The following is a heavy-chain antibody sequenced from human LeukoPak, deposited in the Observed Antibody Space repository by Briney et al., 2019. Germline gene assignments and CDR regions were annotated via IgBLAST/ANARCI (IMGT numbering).Heavy chain of an antibody. CDR1: GGSFSGYY. CDR2: INHSGSA. D-gene: IGHD1-1*01. J-gene: IGHJ4*02. Sequence: PSETLSLTCTVSGGSFSGYYCTWIRQPPGKGLEWIGEINHSGSANYNPSLKSRVTISLDTSKNQFSLKLSSVTAADTAVYYCARRTALGPGDFWGQGTLVTVSS. CDR3: ARRTALGPGDF. V-gene: IGHV4-34*01.